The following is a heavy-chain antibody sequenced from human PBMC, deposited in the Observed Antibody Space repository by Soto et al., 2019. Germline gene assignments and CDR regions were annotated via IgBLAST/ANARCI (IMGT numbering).Heavy chain of an antibody. Sequence: PSETLSLTCTVSGGSISSGNYYWDWIRQPPGEGLEWIGSRYYSGSIYYNPSPKSRVTISVDTAKNQFSLKLSSVTAADTAVYYCARGALGYCATTSCYGFDHWGQGTLVTVSS. CDR2: RYYSGSI. D-gene: IGHD2-2*01. CDR1: GGSISSGNYY. V-gene: IGHV4-39*01. CDR3: ARGALGYCATTSCYGFDH. J-gene: IGHJ4*02.